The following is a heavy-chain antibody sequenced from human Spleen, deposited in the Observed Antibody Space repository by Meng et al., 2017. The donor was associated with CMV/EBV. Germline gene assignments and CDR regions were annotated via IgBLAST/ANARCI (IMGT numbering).Heavy chain of an antibody. V-gene: IGHV1-69*05. Sequence: SVKVSCKASGYTFTSYDINWVRQATGQGLEWMGGVMPIFGTTNYAQKFQGRVTITTDESTSTAYMELSSLRSEDTAVYYCARLGRYSDNSGYHYGLGVWGHWPPFPFSS. J-gene: IGHJ6*02. D-gene: IGHD3-22*01. CDR3: ARLGRYSDNSGYHYGLGV. CDR1: GYTFTSYD. CDR2: VMPIFGTT.